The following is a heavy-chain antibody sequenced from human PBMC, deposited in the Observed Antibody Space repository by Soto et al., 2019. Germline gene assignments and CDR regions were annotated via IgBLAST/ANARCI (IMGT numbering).Heavy chain of an antibody. D-gene: IGHD2-15*01. CDR3: ARGVPVDCSGGSCYSEYYFDY. Sequence: ASVKVSCKASGYTFTSYYMHWVRQAPGQGLEWMGIINPSGGSTSYAQKFQGRVTMTRDTSTSTVYMELSSLRSEDTAVYYCARGVPVDCSGGSCYSEYYFDYWGQGTLVTVSS. CDR1: GYTFTSYY. CDR2: INPSGGST. J-gene: IGHJ4*02. V-gene: IGHV1-46*03.